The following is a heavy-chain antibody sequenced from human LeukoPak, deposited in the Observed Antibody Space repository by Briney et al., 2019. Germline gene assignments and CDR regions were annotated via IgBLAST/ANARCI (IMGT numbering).Heavy chain of an antibody. V-gene: IGHV4-59*08. CDR1: GGSISSYY. J-gene: IGHJ4*02. CDR2: IYYSGST. D-gene: IGHD3-3*01. CDR3: ARASPYYDFWSGYYTGPHDY. Sequence: SEALSLTCTVSGGSISSYYWSWIRQPPGKGLEWIGYIYYSGSTNYNPPLKSRVTISVDTTKNQFSLKLNSVTAADTAVYYCARASPYYDFWSGYYTGPHDYWGQGTLVTVSS.